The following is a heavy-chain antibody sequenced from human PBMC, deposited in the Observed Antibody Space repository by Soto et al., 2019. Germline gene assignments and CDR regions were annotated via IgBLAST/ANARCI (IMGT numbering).Heavy chain of an antibody. D-gene: IGHD2-15*01. J-gene: IGHJ5*02. CDR2: IIPIFGTT. Sequence: SVKVACKASGGTFSNYAITWVLQAPGQGLEWLGRIIPIFGTTDYAQKFQGRVTITADESTTTAYMELSSLRSDDTAVYYCAKDGGREGYFGNWFDPWGQGTLVTVST. CDR3: AKDGGREGYFGNWFDP. CDR1: GGTFSNYA. V-gene: IGHV1-69*13.